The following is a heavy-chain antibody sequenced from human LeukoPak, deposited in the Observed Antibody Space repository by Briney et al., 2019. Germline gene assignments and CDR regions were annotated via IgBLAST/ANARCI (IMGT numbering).Heavy chain of an antibody. V-gene: IGHV3-23*01. J-gene: IGHJ5*02. CDR3: AKVNGDYGRNWFDP. Sequence: GGSLRLSCAASGFTFSSYAMIWVRQAPGKGLEWVSAISGSGGSTYYADSVKGRFTISKDNSKNTLYLQMNSLRAEDTAVYYCAKVNGDYGRNWFDPWGQGTLVTVSS. CDR2: ISGSGGST. D-gene: IGHD4-17*01. CDR1: GFTFSSYA.